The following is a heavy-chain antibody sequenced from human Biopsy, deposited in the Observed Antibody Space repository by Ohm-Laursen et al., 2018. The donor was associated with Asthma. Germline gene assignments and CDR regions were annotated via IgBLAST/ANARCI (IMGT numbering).Heavy chain of an antibody. V-gene: IGHV3-66*01. CDR3: ARGDSSNWSHYYFDY. Sequence: SLRLSCAASGFAVSRDHLLWVRQAPGKGLDWVSVIYSRGTSHTADSVRGRFTISRDYSKNTLYLQMHSLKAEDTAVYYCARGDSSNWSHYYFDYWGQGTLVTVSS. CDR2: IYSRGTS. CDR1: GFAVSRDH. J-gene: IGHJ4*02. D-gene: IGHD3-22*01.